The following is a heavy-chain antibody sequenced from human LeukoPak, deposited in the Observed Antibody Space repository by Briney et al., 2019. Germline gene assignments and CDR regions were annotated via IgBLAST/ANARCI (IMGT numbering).Heavy chain of an antibody. D-gene: IGHD2-15*01. Sequence: SETLSLTCAVYGGSFSGYYWSWIRQPPGKGLEWIGEINHSGSTNYNPSLKSRVTISVDTSKNQFSLKLSSVTAADTAVYYCARYAVVVAATRFDYWGQGTLVTVSS. J-gene: IGHJ4*02. CDR2: INHSGST. CDR3: ARYAVVVAATRFDY. CDR1: GGSFSGYY. V-gene: IGHV4-34*01.